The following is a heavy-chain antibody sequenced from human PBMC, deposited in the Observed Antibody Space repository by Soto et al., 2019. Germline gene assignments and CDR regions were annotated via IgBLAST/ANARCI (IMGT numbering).Heavy chain of an antibody. J-gene: IGHJ4*02. CDR3: ARGRRGSGYLLDY. Sequence: GGSLRLSCAASGFTFSNYWMTWVRQAPGKGLEWVANIKYDESEKYYLDSVKGRFTVSRDNAKNSLYLQMNSLRAEDTAVYYCARGRRGSGYLLDYWGRGTQVTVSS. CDR1: GFTFSNYW. D-gene: IGHD3-3*01. V-gene: IGHV3-7*01. CDR2: IKYDESEK.